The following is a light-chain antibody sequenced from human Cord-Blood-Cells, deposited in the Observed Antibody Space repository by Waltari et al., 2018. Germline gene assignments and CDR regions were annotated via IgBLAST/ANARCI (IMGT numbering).Light chain of an antibody. J-gene: IGKJ3*01. CDR1: QSVGSSY. CDR2: GAS. CDR3: QQYGSSLVT. Sequence: EIVLTQSPGTLSLSPGDRATLSCRASQSVGSSYLAWYEQKPGQAPRLLIYGASSRATGLPDRFSGSGSGTDFTLTIRRLEPEGFAVYYCQQYGSSLVTFGPGTKVDIK. V-gene: IGKV3-20*01.